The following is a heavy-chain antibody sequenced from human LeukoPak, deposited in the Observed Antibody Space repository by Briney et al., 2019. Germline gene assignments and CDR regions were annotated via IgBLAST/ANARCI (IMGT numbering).Heavy chain of an antibody. CDR2: IYYSGST. D-gene: IGHD6-19*01. J-gene: IGHJ4*02. CDR1: GGSISNYY. V-gene: IGHV4-59*01. CDR3: ARGGGWYGY. Sequence: PSETLSLTCTVSGGSISNYYWSWIRQPPGKGLEWIGCIYYSGSTNYNPSLKSRVTISVDTSKSQFSLKLSSATAADTAVYYCARGGGWYGYWGQGTLVTVSS.